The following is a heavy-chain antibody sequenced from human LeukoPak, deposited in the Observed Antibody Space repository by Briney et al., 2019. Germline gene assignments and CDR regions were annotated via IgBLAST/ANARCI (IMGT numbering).Heavy chain of an antibody. V-gene: IGHV3-11*01. Sequence: KAGGSLRLSCAASGARFSDHYMSWIRQAPGKGLEWISYISSSGSNIHYADSMRGRVNISRDNANNSLTLHMSSLRAEDTDVYYCAGALIVAAFDSWGQGTLVTVSS. D-gene: IGHD6-25*01. CDR2: ISSSGSNI. CDR3: AGALIVAAFDS. CDR1: GARFSDHY. J-gene: IGHJ4*02.